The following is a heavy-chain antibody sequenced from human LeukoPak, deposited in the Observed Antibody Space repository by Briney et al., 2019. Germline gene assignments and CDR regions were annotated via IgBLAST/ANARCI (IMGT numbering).Heavy chain of an antibody. V-gene: IGHV4-34*01. CDR1: GGSFSGYY. J-gene: IGHJ5*02. CDR2: INHSGST. CDR3: ARGRRATYCSGGSCYSSNYNNWFDP. D-gene: IGHD2-15*01. Sequence: SETLSLTCAVYGGSFSGYYWSWIRQPPGKGLEWIGEINHSGSTNYNPSLKSPVTISVDTSKNQFSLKLSSVTAADTAVYYCARGRRATYCSGGSCYSSNYNNWFDPWGQGTLVTVSS.